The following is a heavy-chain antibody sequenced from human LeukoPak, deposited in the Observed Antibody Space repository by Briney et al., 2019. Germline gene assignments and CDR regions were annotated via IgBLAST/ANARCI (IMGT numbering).Heavy chain of an antibody. CDR3: ARGYQLLRYNWFDP. CDR1: GYTITSYD. D-gene: IGHD2-2*01. J-gene: IGHJ5*02. CDR2: MNPNSGNT. Sequence: GASVKVSCKASGYTITSYDINWVRQATGQGLEWMGWMNPNSGNTGYAQKFQGRVTMTRNTSISTAYMELSSLRSEDTAVYYCARGYQLLRYNWFDPWGQGTLVTVSS. V-gene: IGHV1-8*01.